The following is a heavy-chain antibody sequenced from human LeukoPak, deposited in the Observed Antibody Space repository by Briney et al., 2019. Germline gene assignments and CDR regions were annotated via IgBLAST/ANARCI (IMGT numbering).Heavy chain of an antibody. CDR1: GFTFSSND. J-gene: IGHJ4*02. CDR3: SKNSLSSRLRYFDY. Sequence: GGSLRLSCAASGFTFSSNDMNWVRQAPGKGLEWVAFIMYDGSDKYYADSVKGRFTISRDNSKNTLFLQMNSLRTEDTAVYYCSKNSLSSRLRYFDYWGQGTLVTVSS. CDR2: IMYDGSDK. V-gene: IGHV3-30*02. D-gene: IGHD4-17*01.